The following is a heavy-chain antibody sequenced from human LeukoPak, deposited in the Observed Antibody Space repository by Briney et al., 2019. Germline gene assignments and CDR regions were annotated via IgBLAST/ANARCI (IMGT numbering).Heavy chain of an antibody. D-gene: IGHD6-13*01. V-gene: IGHV4-4*02. Sequence: PSGTLSLTCAVSGGSISSSNWWSWVRQPPGKGLAWIGEIYHSGSTNYNPSLKSRVTISVDKSKNQFSLKLSSVTAADTAVYYCARAPRHSIAAAGSSIDYWGQGTLVTVSS. CDR2: IYHSGST. J-gene: IGHJ4*02. CDR3: ARAPRHSIAAAGSSIDY. CDR1: GGSISSSNW.